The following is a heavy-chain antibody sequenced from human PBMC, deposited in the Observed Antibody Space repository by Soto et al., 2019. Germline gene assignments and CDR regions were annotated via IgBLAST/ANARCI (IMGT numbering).Heavy chain of an antibody. CDR2: ISSSDNSV. J-gene: IGHJ2*01. CDR1: AFIFSTYS. V-gene: IGHV3-21*01. CDR3: VRVKRPPGKSYWYFDL. Sequence: GGSLRLSCAASAFIFSTYSMNWVRQAPGKGLEWVSSISSSDNSVYYADSVKGRFTISRDNAKNSLYLQMESLRVEDTAVYYCVRVKRPPGKSYWYFDLWGRGTLVTVSS.